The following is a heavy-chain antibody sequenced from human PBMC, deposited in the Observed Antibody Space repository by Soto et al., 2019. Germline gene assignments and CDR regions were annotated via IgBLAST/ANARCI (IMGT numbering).Heavy chain of an antibody. CDR3: AHLKVLRFLEWLTKTDAFDI. V-gene: IGHV2-5*01. J-gene: IGHJ3*02. D-gene: IGHD3-3*01. CDR1: GFSLSTSGVG. CDR2: IYWNDDK. Sequence: QITLKESGPTLVKPTQTLTLTCTFSGFSLSTSGVGVGWIRQPPGKALEWLALIYWNDDKRYSPSLKSRLTITKYTSKNQVVLTMTNMDPVDTATYYCAHLKVLRFLEWLTKTDAFDIWGQGTMVTVSS.